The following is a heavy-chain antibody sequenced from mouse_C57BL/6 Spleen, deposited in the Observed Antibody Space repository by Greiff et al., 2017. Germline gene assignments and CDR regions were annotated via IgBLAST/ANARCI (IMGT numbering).Heavy chain of an antibody. Sequence: EVQLQQSGAELVKPGASVKLSCTASGFNFKDYYMHWVKQRTEQGLEWIGRIDPEDGETKYAPKFKGKATITADTSSNTAYLQLSSLTSEDTAVYYCARDYGSSFSYYAMDYWGQGTSVTVSS. CDR3: ARDYGSSFSYYAMDY. CDR1: GFNFKDYY. V-gene: IGHV14-2*01. D-gene: IGHD1-1*01. CDR2: IDPEDGET. J-gene: IGHJ4*01.